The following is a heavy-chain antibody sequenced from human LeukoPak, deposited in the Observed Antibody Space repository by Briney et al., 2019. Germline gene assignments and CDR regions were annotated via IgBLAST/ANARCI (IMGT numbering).Heavy chain of an antibody. CDR1: GFTFSSYW. D-gene: IGHD3-9*01. V-gene: IGHV3-23*01. CDR2: ISGSGGST. Sequence: GGSLRLSXAASGFTFSSYWMHWVRQAPGKGLEWVTAISGSGGSTYYADSVKGRFTISRDNSKNTLYLQMNSLRAEDTAVYYCAKGAYYDILTGYSLPYFDYWGQGTLVTVSS. CDR3: AKGAYYDILTGYSLPYFDY. J-gene: IGHJ4*02.